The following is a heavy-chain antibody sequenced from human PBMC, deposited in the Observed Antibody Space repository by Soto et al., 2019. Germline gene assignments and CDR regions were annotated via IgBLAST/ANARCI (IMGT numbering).Heavy chain of an antibody. CDR1: GGSISSSSYY. V-gene: IGHV4-39*01. CDR3: ARPSGSYLSYFDY. CDR2: IYYSGST. D-gene: IGHD1-26*01. J-gene: IGHJ4*02. Sequence: PSGTLSLTCTVSGGSISSSSYYWAWIRQPPGKGLEWIGSIYYSGSTYYNPSLKSRVTISVDTSKNQFSLKLSSVTAADTAVYYCARPSGSYLSYFDYWAQGTLVTVSS.